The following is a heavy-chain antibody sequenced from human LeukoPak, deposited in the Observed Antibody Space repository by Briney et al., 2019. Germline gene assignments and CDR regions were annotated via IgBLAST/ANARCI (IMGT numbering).Heavy chain of an antibody. J-gene: IGHJ4*02. D-gene: IGHD3-16*02. CDR1: GGSVNNSGW. Sequence: PSETLSLTCAVSGGSVNNSGWWTWVRQPPGQGLAWIGEMSHTANTNHNPSLKSRVTIAVDKSKNQFSLKLNSVTAADTAVYYCARGTYIWGSYRHFDFWGQGMLVTVSS. V-gene: IGHV4-4*02. CDR2: MSHTANT. CDR3: ARGTYIWGSYRHFDF.